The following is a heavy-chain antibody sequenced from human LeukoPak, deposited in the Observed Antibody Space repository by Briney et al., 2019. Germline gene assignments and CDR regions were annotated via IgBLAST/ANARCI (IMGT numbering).Heavy chain of an antibody. CDR1: GGSFSGYY. V-gene: IGHV4-34*01. CDR3: ASVRQWLVRGWFDP. D-gene: IGHD6-19*01. Sequence: KSSETLSLTCAVYGGSFSGYYWSWIRQPPGKGLEWIGEINHSGSTNYNPSLKSRVTISVDTSKNQFSLKLSSVTAADTAVYYCASVRQWLVRGWFDPWGQGTLVTVSS. J-gene: IGHJ5*02. CDR2: INHSGST.